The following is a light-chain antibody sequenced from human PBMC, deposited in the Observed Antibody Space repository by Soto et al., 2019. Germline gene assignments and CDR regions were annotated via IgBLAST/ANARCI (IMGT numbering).Light chain of an antibody. J-gene: IGKJ5*01. CDR2: DAS. CDR3: LQHNSYPIT. V-gene: IGKV1-5*01. CDR1: QRISSW. Sequence: DIQMTQSPSTLSASVGDRVTITCRASQRISSWLAWYQQKPGKAPKLLIYDASSVESGVPSRFSGSGSGTEFTLTISSLQPEDFATYFCLQHNSYPITFGQGTRWAIK.